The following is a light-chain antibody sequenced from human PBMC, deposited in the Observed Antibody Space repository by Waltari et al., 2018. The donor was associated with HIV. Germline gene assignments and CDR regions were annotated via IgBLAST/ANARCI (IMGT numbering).Light chain of an antibody. CDR3: QQFADLPLT. V-gene: IGKV1-33*01. CDR2: DAS. CDR1: QNIRHY. Sequence: DIQMTQSPSSLSASVGDKVTITCKSSQNIRHYLNWYQKKPGKAPKLLIFDASKLHTGVPSRFSGSGSGTDLTFTITSLQPEDIGTYYCQQFADLPLTFGGGTQVEIK. J-gene: IGKJ4*01.